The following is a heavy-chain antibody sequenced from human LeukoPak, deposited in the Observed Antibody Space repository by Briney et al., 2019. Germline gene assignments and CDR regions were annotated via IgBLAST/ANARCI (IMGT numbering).Heavy chain of an antibody. CDR2: ISGSGGST. CDR1: GFTFSSYA. Sequence: GGSLRLSCAASGFTFSSYAMSWVRQAPGQGLECVSAISGSGGSTYHADSVKGRFTISRDNSKNTLYLQMNSLRAEDTAVYYCAKSLGGYYFDYWGQGTLVTVSS. V-gene: IGHV3-23*01. D-gene: IGHD3-16*01. CDR3: AKSLGGYYFDY. J-gene: IGHJ4*02.